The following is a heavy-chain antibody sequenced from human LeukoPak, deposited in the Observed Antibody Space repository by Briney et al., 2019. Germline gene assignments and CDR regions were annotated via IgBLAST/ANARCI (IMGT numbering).Heavy chain of an antibody. CDR2: IYYRGST. V-gene: IGHV4-39*01. D-gene: IGHD3-22*01. CDR1: GGSISSSNYY. CDR3: ARTYHYDSSGYFLPPYFDY. Sequence: SETLSPTCTVSGGSISSSNYYWGWIRQPPEKGLEWIGSIYYRGSTYYNPSLKSRVTISVDTSENQFSLKVTSVTAADTAVYYCARTYHYDSSGYFLPPYFDYWGQGTLVTVSS. J-gene: IGHJ4*02.